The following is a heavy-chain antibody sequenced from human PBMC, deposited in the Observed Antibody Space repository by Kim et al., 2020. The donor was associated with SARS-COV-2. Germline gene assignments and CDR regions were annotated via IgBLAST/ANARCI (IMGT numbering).Heavy chain of an antibody. CDR3: ATNPTESIAARSYYYYGMDV. CDR2: IIPIFGTA. CDR1: GGTFSSYA. Sequence: SVKVSCKASGGTFSSYAISWVRQAPGQGLEWMGGIIPIFGTANYAQKFQGRVTITADESTSTAYMELSSLRSEDTAVYYCATNPTESIAARSYYYYGMDVWGQGTTVTVSS. V-gene: IGHV1-69*13. J-gene: IGHJ6*02. D-gene: IGHD6-6*01.